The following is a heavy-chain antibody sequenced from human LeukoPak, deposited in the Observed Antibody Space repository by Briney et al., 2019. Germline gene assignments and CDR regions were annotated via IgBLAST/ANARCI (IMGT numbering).Heavy chain of an antibody. CDR3: ARFGRGPYGSGSYNWFDP. CDR2: IYHSGST. CDR1: GGSISSSNW. Sequence: PSETLSLTCAVSGGSISSSNWWSWVRQPPGKGLEWIGEIYHSGSTNYNPSLKSRVTISVDKSKNQFSLKLSSVTAADTAVYYCARFGRGPYGSGSYNWFDPWGQGTLVTVSS. V-gene: IGHV4-4*02. J-gene: IGHJ5*02. D-gene: IGHD3-10*01.